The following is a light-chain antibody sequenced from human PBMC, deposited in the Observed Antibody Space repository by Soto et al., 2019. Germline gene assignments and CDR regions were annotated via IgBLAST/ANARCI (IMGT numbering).Light chain of an antibody. V-gene: IGLV2-14*01. J-gene: IGLJ1*01. Sequence: QSVLTQPASVSGSPGQSITISCTGTSSDVGGYNYVSWYQQHPGKAPKLMIYDVSNRPSWVSNRFSSYESGNTASLTISRLQAEDAAYDYCSSYTSSSTLLYVFGTGTKVTVL. CDR1: SSDVGGYNY. CDR3: SSYTSSSTLLYV. CDR2: DVS.